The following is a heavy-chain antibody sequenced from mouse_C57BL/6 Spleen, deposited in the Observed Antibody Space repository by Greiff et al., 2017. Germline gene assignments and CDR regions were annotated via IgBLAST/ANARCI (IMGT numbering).Heavy chain of an antibody. D-gene: IGHD1-1*01. Sequence: EVKLQESGAELVRPGASVKLSCTASGFNIKDDYMHWVKQRPEQGLEWIGWIDPENGDTEYASKFQGKATITADTSSNTAYLQLSSLTSEDTAVYYCTTYSYYGSTSYFDVWGTGTTVTVSS. J-gene: IGHJ1*03. CDR1: GFNIKDDY. V-gene: IGHV14-4*01. CDR2: IDPENGDT. CDR3: TTYSYYGSTSYFDV.